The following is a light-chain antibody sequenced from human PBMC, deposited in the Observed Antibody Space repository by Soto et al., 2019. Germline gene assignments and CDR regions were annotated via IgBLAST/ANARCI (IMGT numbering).Light chain of an antibody. CDR3: HQYNSLPLT. Sequence: DIPMTQSPSSLSASVGDRVTITCRASQGISNYLGWFQQKPGQAPKSLIYSSSSLQSGLPSKFSGSGSGTDFTLTISCLQPEDSATYYCHQYNSLPLTFGGGTKVEI. CDR1: QGISNY. J-gene: IGKJ4*01. V-gene: IGKV1-16*02. CDR2: SSS.